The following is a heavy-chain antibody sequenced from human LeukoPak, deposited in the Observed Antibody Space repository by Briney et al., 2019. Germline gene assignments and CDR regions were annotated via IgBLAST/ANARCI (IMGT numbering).Heavy chain of an antibody. Sequence: SQTLSLTCTVSGGSISSGGYYWSWIRQHPGKGLEWIGYIYYSGSTYYNQSLKSRVTISVDMSKNQFSLKLSSVTAADTAVYYCASTPYYYGSGSYSVWGQGTLVTASS. CDR3: ASTPYYYGSGSYSV. D-gene: IGHD3-10*01. CDR2: IYYSGST. J-gene: IGHJ4*02. V-gene: IGHV4-31*03. CDR1: GGSISSGGYY.